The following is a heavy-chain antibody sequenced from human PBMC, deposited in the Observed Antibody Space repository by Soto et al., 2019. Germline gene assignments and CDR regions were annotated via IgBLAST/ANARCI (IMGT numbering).Heavy chain of an antibody. CDR1: GYTFTSYG. Sequence: QVQLVQSGAEVKKPGASVKVSCKASGYTFTSYGISWVRQAPGQGLEGMGWISAYNGNTNYAQKLQGRVTMTTGTATSTAYMELRSLRSDDTAVYYWARDGVGYCISTSCLSWFDPWGQGTLVTVSS. J-gene: IGHJ5*02. CDR3: ARDGVGYCISTSCLSWFDP. V-gene: IGHV1-18*01. D-gene: IGHD2-2*03. CDR2: ISAYNGNT.